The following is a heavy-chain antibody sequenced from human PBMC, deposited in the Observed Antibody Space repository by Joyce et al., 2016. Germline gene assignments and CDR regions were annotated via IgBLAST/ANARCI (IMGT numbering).Heavy chain of an antibody. CDR2: IIPIFGIS. Sequence: QVQLVQSGAEVKKSGSSVKVSCKASGGTFRNYIINWVRQAPGQGLEWMGGIIPIFGISTYAQKFRGRATVSADESTNTAYMELSSLRSDDTAVYYGARGISSGAERMYAFDIWAQGTMVTVSS. CDR3: ARGISSGAERMYAFDI. D-gene: IGHD6-19*01. V-gene: IGHV1-69*01. J-gene: IGHJ3*02. CDR1: GGTFRNYI.